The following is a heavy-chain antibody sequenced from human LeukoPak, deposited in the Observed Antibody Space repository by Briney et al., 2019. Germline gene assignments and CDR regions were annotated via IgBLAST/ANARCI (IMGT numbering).Heavy chain of an antibody. J-gene: IGHJ4*02. CDR3: AKSGGYGLIDY. D-gene: IGHD1-26*01. V-gene: IGHV4-59*08. Sequence: SETLSLTCTVSGASISSYYWSWIRQSPGKGLEWIGYIYYSGRTNYNPSLKSRVTISVDTSKNQFPLRLNSVTAADTAIYYCAKSGGYGLIDYWGQGTLVTVSS. CDR1: GASISSYY. CDR2: IYYSGRT.